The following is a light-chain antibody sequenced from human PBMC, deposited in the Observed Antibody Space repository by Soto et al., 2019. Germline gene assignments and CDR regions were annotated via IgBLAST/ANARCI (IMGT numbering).Light chain of an antibody. CDR2: DAS. J-gene: IGKJ1*01. V-gene: IGKV3-11*01. CDR3: QQRSNWPT. Sequence: IVLTQSPATLPLSPGERATLSCRASQSVSRYLAWYQQKPGQAPRLLIYDASNRAAGIPARFSGSGSETDFTLTISSLEPEDFAVYYCQQRSNWPTFGQGTKVEIK. CDR1: QSVSRY.